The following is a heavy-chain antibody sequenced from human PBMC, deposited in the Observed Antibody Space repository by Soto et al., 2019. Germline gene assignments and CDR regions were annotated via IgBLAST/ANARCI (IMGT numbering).Heavy chain of an antibody. CDR3: ARATRSGSPHFDH. CDR1: GYTFSNYY. CDR2: INPSGDST. Sequence: GASVKVSCKGAGYTFSNYYMHWVRQAPGQGLEWMGIINPSGDSTSYAQEFQGRVTMTRETSTSTLYMALSSLRSEDTAVYYCARATRSGSPHFDHWGQGTLVTVS. V-gene: IGHV1-46*01. J-gene: IGHJ4*02. D-gene: IGHD5-12*01.